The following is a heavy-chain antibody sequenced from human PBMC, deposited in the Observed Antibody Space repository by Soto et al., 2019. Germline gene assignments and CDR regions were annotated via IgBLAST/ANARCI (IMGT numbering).Heavy chain of an antibody. Sequence: ASVKVSCKASGGTFSSYTISWVRQAPGQRLEWMGWINADNGNTKYSQKFQGRVTITRDTSTSTAYMELRSLTSDDTAVYYCARVAMVGSTRDYFDYWGQGTLVTVSS. D-gene: IGHD1-26*01. CDR2: INADNGNT. CDR3: ARVAMVGSTRDYFDY. J-gene: IGHJ4*02. CDR1: GGTFSSYT. V-gene: IGHV1-3*01.